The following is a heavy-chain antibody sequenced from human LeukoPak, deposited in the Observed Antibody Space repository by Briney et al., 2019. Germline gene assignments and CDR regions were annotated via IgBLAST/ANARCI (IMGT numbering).Heavy chain of an antibody. CDR1: GGTFSSYA. CDR2: IIPIFGTG. J-gene: IGHJ4*02. CDR3: ARAVYSSILYYFDY. Sequence: SVKVFCKASGGTFSSYAISWVRQAPGQGLEWVGGIIPIFGTGNYAQKFQGRVTITADESTSTAYMELSSLRSEDTAVYYCARAVYSSILYYFDYWAQGTLVTVSS. V-gene: IGHV1-69*13. D-gene: IGHD6-13*01.